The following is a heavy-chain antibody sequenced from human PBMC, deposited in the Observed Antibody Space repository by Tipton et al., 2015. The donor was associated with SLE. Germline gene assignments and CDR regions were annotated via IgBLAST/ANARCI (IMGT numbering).Heavy chain of an antibody. V-gene: IGHV4-59*08. CDR3: ARARYYHDSSDIDAFDI. D-gene: IGHD3-22*01. CDR2: IYYSGST. CDR1: GGSISSYY. Sequence: TLSLTCTVSGGSISSYYWSWIRQPPGKGLEWIGYIYYSGSTYYNPSLKSRVTISVDTSKNQFSLKLSSVTAADTAVYYCARARYYHDSSDIDAFDIWGQGTMVTVSS. J-gene: IGHJ3*02.